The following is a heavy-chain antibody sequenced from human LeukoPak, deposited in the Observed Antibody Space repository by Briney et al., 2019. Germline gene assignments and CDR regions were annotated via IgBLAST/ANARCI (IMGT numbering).Heavy chain of an antibody. D-gene: IGHD3-22*01. CDR1: GYSISSGFY. V-gene: IGHV4-38-2*02. CDR2: VYYSGST. J-gene: IGHJ5*02. Sequence: PSETLSLTCSVSGYSISSGFYWGWIRQPPGKGLEWIGNVYYSGSTFYNPSLQSRVTISVDTSKNQFSLKLSSVTAADTAVYYCARDLDYDSSGHSAWGQGILVTVSS. CDR3: ARDLDYDSSGHSA.